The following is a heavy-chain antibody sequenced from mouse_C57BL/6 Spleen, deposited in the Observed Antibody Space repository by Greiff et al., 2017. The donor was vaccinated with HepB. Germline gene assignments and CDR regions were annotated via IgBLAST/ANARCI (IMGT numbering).Heavy chain of an antibody. CDR1: GYTFTSYW. J-gene: IGHJ4*01. Sequence: QVQLQQPGAELVKPGASVKLSCKASGYTFTSYWMHWVKQRPGQGLEWIGMIHPNSGSTNYNEKFKSKATLTVDKSSSTAYMQLSSLTSEDSAVYYCARYGGYYSYYAMDYWGQGTSVTVSS. CDR2: IHPNSGST. V-gene: IGHV1-64*01. CDR3: ARYGGYYSYYAMDY. D-gene: IGHD2-3*01.